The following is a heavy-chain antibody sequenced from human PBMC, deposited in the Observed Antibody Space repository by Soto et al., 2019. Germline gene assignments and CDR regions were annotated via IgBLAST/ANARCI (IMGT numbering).Heavy chain of an antibody. J-gene: IGHJ5*02. CDR3: ARDWDSSGLFDP. CDR2: ISYSGST. CDR1: GASITTYY. D-gene: IGHD3-10*01. V-gene: IGHV4-59*01. Sequence: SETLSLTCSVSGASITTYYWSWIRQPPGKGLEWIGSISYSGSTKYNPSLESRVMISLDTSKNQFSLRLTSVTAADTALYYCARDWDSSGLFDPWGQGALVTV.